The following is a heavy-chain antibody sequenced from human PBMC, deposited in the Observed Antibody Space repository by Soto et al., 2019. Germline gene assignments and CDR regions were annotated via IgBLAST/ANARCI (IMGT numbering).Heavy chain of an antibody. V-gene: IGHV4-31*03. J-gene: IGHJ4*02. D-gene: IGHD1-26*01. CDR2: IFYSGST. Sequence: QVQLQESGPGLVKPSQTLSLTCTVSGGSISSPGSYWSWIRQHPGKGLAWIGYIFYSGSTYYNPSLKSRVIISADTAKNQFSLKLCSVTAADTAVYYCASWEGATGFDYWGQGTLVTVSS. CDR1: GGSISSPGSY. CDR3: ASWEGATGFDY.